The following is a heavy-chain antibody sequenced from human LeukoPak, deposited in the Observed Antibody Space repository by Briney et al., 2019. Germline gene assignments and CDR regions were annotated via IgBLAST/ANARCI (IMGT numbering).Heavy chain of an antibody. CDR2: IKSKTDGGTT. D-gene: IGHD2-2*01. V-gene: IGHV3-15*01. Sequence: SGGSLRLSCAASGFTFSNVWMSWVRQAPGKGLEWVGRIKSKTDGGTTDYAAPVKGRFTISRDGSKNTLYLQMNSLKTEDTAVYYCTTDITQDIVVVPAAMDPDYWGQGTLVTVSS. J-gene: IGHJ4*02. CDR1: GFTFSNVW. CDR3: TTDITQDIVVVPAAMDPDY.